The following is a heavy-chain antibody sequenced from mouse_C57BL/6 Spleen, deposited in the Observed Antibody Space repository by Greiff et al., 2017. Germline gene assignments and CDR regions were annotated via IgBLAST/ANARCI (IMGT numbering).Heavy chain of an antibody. CDR3: TDGKGYYFDY. D-gene: IGHD2-1*01. Sequence: VQLQQSGAELVSPGASVTLSCKASGYTFTDYEMHWVKQTPVHGLEWIGAIDPETGGTAYNQKFKGKAILTADKSSSTAYMELRSLTSEDSAVYYCTDGKGYYFDYWGQGTTLTVSS. J-gene: IGHJ2*01. V-gene: IGHV1-15*01. CDR2: IDPETGGT. CDR1: GYTFTDYE.